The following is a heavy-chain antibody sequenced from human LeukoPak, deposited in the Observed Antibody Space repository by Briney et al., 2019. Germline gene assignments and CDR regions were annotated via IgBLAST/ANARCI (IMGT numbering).Heavy chain of an antibody. Sequence: GGSLRLSCAASGFTFSTYAMHWVRQAPGKGLEWVAVVSDDGSNKYYADSVKGRFTVSRDNSKNTLYLHMSSLRAEDTAVYYCASLGFCSITTCPWGGQGALVTVSS. D-gene: IGHD2-2*01. CDR3: ASLGFCSITTCPW. J-gene: IGHJ4*02. CDR2: VSDDGSNK. CDR1: GFTFSTYA. V-gene: IGHV3-30*04.